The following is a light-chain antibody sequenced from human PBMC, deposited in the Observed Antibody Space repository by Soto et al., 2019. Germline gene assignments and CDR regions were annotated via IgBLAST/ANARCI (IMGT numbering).Light chain of an antibody. V-gene: IGLV2-8*01. J-gene: IGLJ1*01. CDR2: DVS. CDR1: RRVVGRSIY. CDR3: SSYPASIIEV. Sequence: QSVRTQPASASGSPGQSVTISCTGKRRVVGRSIYVSWSPQPPGQAPTLIIYDVSKRPSGVPARFSCSTSGNTASLTVSGLQAEFFADYFCSSYPASIIEVSGTGTKLTV.